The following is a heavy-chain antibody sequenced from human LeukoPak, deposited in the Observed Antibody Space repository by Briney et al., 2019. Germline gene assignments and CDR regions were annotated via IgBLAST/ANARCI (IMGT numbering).Heavy chain of an antibody. CDR2: ISAYNGNT. CDR3: ARDTPAYYGSGSYFDY. CDR1: GYTFTSYG. Sequence: ASVKVSCKASGYTFTSYGISWVRQAPGQGLEWMGWISAYNGNTNYAQKLQGRVTMTTDTSTSTDYMELRSLRSDDTAVYYCARDTPAYYGSGSYFDYWGQGTLVTVSS. V-gene: IGHV1-18*01. J-gene: IGHJ4*02. D-gene: IGHD3-10*01.